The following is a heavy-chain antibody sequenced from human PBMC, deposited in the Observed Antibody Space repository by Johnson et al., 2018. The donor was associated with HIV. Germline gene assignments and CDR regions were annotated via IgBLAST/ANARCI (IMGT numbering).Heavy chain of an antibody. V-gene: IGHV3-49*04. D-gene: IGHD3-9*01. CDR2: IRSKVYSETT. CDR1: GFTFGDYA. Sequence: VQLVESGGGLVQPGHSLRLSCTASGFTFGDYAMNWVRQAPGKGLEWVGFIRSKVYSETTEYAASVKGRFTISRDDSKSIAYLQMNSLRAEDTALYYGAKETHYITPNDWDAFDIWGQGTMVTVSS. J-gene: IGHJ3*02. CDR3: AKETHYITPNDWDAFDI.